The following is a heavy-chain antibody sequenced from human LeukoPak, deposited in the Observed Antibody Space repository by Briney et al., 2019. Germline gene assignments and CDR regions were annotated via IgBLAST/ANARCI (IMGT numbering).Heavy chain of an antibody. V-gene: IGHV4-34*01. Sequence: SSETLSLTCAVYGGSFSGYYWSWIRQPPGKGLEWIGEINHSGSTNYNPSLKSRVTISVDTSKNQFSLKLSSVTAADTAVYYCARDYYYGSESQQNGMDVWGKGTTVTVSS. CDR3: ARDYYYGSESQQNGMDV. CDR1: GGSFSGYY. D-gene: IGHD3-10*01. CDR2: INHSGST. J-gene: IGHJ6*04.